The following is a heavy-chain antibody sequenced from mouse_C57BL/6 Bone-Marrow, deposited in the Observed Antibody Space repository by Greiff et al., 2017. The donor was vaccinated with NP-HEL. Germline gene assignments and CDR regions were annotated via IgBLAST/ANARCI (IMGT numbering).Heavy chain of an antibody. CDR3: ARHSYYYGSSPFAG. V-gene: IGHV5-15*01. J-gene: IGHJ3*01. Sequence: EVMLVESGGGLVQPGGSLKLSCAASGFTFSDYGMAWVRQAPRKGPEWVAFISNLAYSIYYADTVTGRFTISRENAKNTLYLEMSSLRSEDTAMYYCARHSYYYGSSPFAGGGQGTLVTVSA. CDR2: ISNLAYSI. D-gene: IGHD1-1*01. CDR1: GFTFSDYG.